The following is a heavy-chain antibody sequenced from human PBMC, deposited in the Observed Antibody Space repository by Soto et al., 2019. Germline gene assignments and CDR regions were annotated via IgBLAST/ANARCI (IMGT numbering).Heavy chain of an antibody. J-gene: IGHJ6*03. CDR3: ARELILEQGRYYYYYMDV. Sequence: ASVKVSCKASGYTLTSYGISWVRQAPGQGLEWMGWISAYNGNTNYAQKLQGRVTMTKDTSTSTDYMELRSLRSDDTAVYYCARELILEQGRYYYYYMDVWGKGTTVTVSS. D-gene: IGHD7-27*01. V-gene: IGHV1-18*01. CDR1: GYTLTSYG. CDR2: ISAYNGNT.